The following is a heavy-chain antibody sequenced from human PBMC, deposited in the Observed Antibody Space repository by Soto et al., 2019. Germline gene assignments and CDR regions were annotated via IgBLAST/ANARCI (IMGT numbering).Heavy chain of an antibody. CDR2: IYSSEDT. J-gene: IGHJ4*02. CDR3: ARVGCSGGSCYLFDY. CDR1: GGSVSSNDYS. D-gene: IGHD2-15*01. V-gene: IGHV4-39*01. Sequence: PSETLSLTCTVSGGSVSSNDYSWGWIRQSPGKGLEWIGTIYSSEDTHYNPSLLSRVTISVDTSMSEFSLRLRSVTAADTAVYYCARVGCSGGSCYLFDYWGQGTLVTVSS.